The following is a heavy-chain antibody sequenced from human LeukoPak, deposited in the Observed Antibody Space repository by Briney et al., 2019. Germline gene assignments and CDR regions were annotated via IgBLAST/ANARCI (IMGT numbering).Heavy chain of an antibody. D-gene: IGHD2-2*01. V-gene: IGHV1-18*01. Sequence: ASVKVSCKASGYTFTSYGISWVRQAPGQGLEWMGWISAYNGNTNYAQKLQGRVTMTTDTSTSTAYMELSSLRSEDTAVYYCARESENRYCSSTSCYGWFDPWGQGTLVTVSS. CDR2: ISAYNGNT. CDR1: GYTFTSYG. CDR3: ARESENRYCSSTSCYGWFDP. J-gene: IGHJ5*02.